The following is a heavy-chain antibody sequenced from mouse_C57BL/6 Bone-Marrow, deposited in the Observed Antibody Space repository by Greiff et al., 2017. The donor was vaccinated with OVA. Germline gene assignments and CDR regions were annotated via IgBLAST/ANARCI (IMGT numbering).Heavy chain of an antibody. J-gene: IGHJ3*01. CDR1: GYTFTSYG. CDR2: IYPRSGNT. Sequence: QVQLKESGAELARPGASVKLSCKASGYTFTSYGISWVKQRTGQGLEWIGEIYPRSGNTYYNEKFKGKATLTADKSSSTAYMELRSLTSEDSAVYFCARRRSCWDSFAYWGQGTLVTVSA. D-gene: IGHD4-1*01. V-gene: IGHV1-81*01. CDR3: ARRRSCWDSFAY.